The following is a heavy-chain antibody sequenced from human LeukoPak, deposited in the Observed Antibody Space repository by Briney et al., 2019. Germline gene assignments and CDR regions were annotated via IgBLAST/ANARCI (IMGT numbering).Heavy chain of an antibody. V-gene: IGHV3-23*01. J-gene: IGHJ4*02. Sequence: GGSLRLSCAASGFTFGSYAMSWVRQAPRKGLEWVSAISGSDGSTYYADSVKGRFTISRDNSKNTLYLQMNSLRAEDTAVYYCAKAKLPDSKYSSSWYGYFDYWGQGTLVTVSS. CDR2: ISGSDGST. CDR1: GFTFGSYA. CDR3: AKAKLPDSKYSSSWYGYFDY. D-gene: IGHD6-13*01.